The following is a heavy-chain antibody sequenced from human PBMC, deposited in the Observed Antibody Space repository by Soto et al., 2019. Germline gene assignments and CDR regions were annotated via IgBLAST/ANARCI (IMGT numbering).Heavy chain of an antibody. D-gene: IGHD3-9*01. CDR2: INAGNGNR. Sequence: ASVKFSCTASGYTFPSYAMHWVRQAPGQRLEWMGWINAGNGNRKYSHKFPGRVTITRDTSASTAYMELSSLRSEDTAVYCCARAVSRYFDWSPYNCFDPWGQGTLVTVSS. CDR3: ARAVSRYFDWSPYNCFDP. CDR1: GYTFPSYA. J-gene: IGHJ5*02. V-gene: IGHV1-3*01.